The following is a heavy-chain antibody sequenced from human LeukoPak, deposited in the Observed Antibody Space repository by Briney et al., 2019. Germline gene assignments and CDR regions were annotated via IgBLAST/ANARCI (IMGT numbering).Heavy chain of an antibody. V-gene: IGHV3-7*03. CDR3: ARGYGWFDP. CDR1: GFTFSSYW. CDR2: IKQDGSER. Sequence: GGSLRLSCAISGFTFSSYWMSWVRQAPGKGLELVANIKQDGSERYCVDSVKGRFTISRGNAKSSLYLQMTSLRAEDTAVYYCARGYGWFDPWGQGTLVTVSS. D-gene: IGHD3-16*01. J-gene: IGHJ5*02.